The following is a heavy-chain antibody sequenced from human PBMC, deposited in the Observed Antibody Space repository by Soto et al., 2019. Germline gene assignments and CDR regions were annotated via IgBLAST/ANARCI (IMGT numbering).Heavy chain of an antibody. D-gene: IGHD3-3*01. J-gene: IGHJ4*02. CDR2: IYYSGST. Sequence: SETLSLTCTVSGGSISSYYWSWIRQPPGKGLEWIGYIYYSGSTNYNPSLKSRVTISVDTSKNQFSLKLSSVTAADTALVYCWSSITYDDFWGGNYSSEYWDQETLVAASS. CDR1: GGSISSYY. CDR3: WSSITYDDFWGGNYSSEY. V-gene: IGHV4-59*01.